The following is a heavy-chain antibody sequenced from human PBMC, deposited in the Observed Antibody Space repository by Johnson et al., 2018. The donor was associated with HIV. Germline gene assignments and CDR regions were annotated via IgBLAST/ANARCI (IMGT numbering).Heavy chain of an antibody. V-gene: IGHV3-30*18. CDR1: GFTFSSYA. D-gene: IGHD1-1*01. Sequence: RSLRLSCAASGFTFSSYAMHWVRQAPGKGLEWVALISYDGSNKYYVDSVKGRFTISRDNAKNSVFLHMDSLRAEDTSVYYCAKPSTESAFDIWGQGTMVTVSS. J-gene: IGHJ3*02. CDR2: ISYDGSNK. CDR3: AKPSTESAFDI.